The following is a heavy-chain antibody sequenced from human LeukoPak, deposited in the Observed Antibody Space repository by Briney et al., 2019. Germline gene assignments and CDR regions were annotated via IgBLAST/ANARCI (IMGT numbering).Heavy chain of an antibody. V-gene: IGHV4-4*09. Sequence: SETLSLTCTVSGGSISSYYWSGIRQPPGKGLEWIGYIYTSGSTNYNPSLKSRVTISVDTSKNQFSLKLSSVTAADTAVYYCARLYSGSYQIDYWGQGTLVTVSS. CDR2: IYTSGST. J-gene: IGHJ4*02. CDR3: ARLYSGSYQIDY. D-gene: IGHD1-26*01. CDR1: GGSISSYY.